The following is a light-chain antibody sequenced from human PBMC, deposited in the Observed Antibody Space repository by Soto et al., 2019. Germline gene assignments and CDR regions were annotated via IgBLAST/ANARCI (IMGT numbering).Light chain of an antibody. CDR2: DVA. CDR1: SSDVGGYNY. J-gene: IGLJ2*01. Sequence: QSALTQPPSASGSPGQSVTISCTGTSSDVGGYNYVSWYQQHAGKAPKLKIYDVAKRPSGVPDRFSGSKSANTASLTVSGLQAEDEGDYYCGSYSGSNIVFGGGTKLTVL. CDR3: GSYSGSNIV. V-gene: IGLV2-8*01.